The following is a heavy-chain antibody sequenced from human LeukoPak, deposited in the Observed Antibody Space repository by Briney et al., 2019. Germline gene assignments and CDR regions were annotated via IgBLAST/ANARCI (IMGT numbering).Heavy chain of an antibody. Sequence: ASVKVSCKVSGSTLTELSMHWVRQAPGEGLEWMGGFDPEDGEAIYAQKFQGRVTMTEDTSTDTVYMELSSLRSEDTAVYYCARAMVRGVRTVGYWGQGTLVTVSS. CDR2: FDPEDGEA. CDR3: ARAMVRGVRTVGY. J-gene: IGHJ4*02. CDR1: GSTLTELS. D-gene: IGHD3-10*01. V-gene: IGHV1-24*01.